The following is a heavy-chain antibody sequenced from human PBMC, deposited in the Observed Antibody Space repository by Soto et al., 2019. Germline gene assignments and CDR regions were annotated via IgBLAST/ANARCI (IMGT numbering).Heavy chain of an antibody. CDR2: ISAYNGNT. CDR1: GYTFTSYG. J-gene: IGHJ4*02. D-gene: IGHD2-15*01. Sequence: GASVKVSCKASGYTFTSYGISWVRQAPGQGLEWMGWISAYNGNTNYAQKLQGRVTMTTDTSTSTAYMELRSLRSDDTAVYYCARAMNLESCSGGSCYSTFLFFDYWGQGTLVTVSS. CDR3: ARAMNLESCSGGSCYSTFLFFDY. V-gene: IGHV1-18*01.